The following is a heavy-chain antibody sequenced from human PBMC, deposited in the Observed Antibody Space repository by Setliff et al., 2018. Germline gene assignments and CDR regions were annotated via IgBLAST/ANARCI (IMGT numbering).Heavy chain of an antibody. V-gene: IGHV3-23*01. D-gene: IGHD2-15*01. CDR3: AKRGPYCSGGTCHYYFDY. CDR2: ISGSAQTT. CDR1: GFTFSSYS. Sequence: GGSLRLSCAASGFTFSSYSMNWVCQAPGKGLEWVSMISGSAQTTYYADSVKGRFTISRDNSKNTVYLDVNSLRAEDTAVYYCAKRGPYCSGGTCHYYFDYWGQGTLVTVSS. J-gene: IGHJ4*02.